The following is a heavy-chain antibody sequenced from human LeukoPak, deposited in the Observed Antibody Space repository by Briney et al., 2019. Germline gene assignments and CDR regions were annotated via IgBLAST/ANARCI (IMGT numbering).Heavy chain of an antibody. Sequence: GGSLRLSCAASGFTFSSYWMSCVRQAPGKGLEWVANIRQDGSEKYYVDSVKGQFTISRDNAKNPLYLQMTSLSAEDTAVYYCARENRSTSCCFDYWGQGTLVTVSS. CDR2: IRQDGSEK. CDR1: GFTFSSYW. CDR3: ARENRSTSCCFDY. J-gene: IGHJ4*02. V-gene: IGHV3-7*01. D-gene: IGHD2-2*01.